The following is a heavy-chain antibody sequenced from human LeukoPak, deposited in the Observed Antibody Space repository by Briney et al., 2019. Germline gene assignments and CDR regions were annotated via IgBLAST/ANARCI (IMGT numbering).Heavy chain of an antibody. CDR3: AKDREVTTLGYFHH. D-gene: IGHD4-17*01. Sequence: GGSLRLSCAASGFTFSSYAMSWVRQAPGKGLEWVSGIFGSDSTFYADSVKGRFTISRGNSKNTLYLQMSSLRAEDTAVYYCAKDREVTTLGYFHHWGQGTLVTVSS. V-gene: IGHV3-23*01. J-gene: IGHJ1*01. CDR2: IFGSDST. CDR1: GFTFSSYA.